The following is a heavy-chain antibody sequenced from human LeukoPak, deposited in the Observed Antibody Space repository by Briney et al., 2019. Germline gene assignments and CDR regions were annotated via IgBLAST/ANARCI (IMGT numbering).Heavy chain of an antibody. Sequence: SQTLSLTCTVSGGSIISSAYYWSWIRQPPGKGLEWIGYIYYSGSTYYNPSLKSRVTISLETSKNQCSLKLSSVTAADTAVYYCVRTEVSSGSEDYWGQGTLVTVSS. CDR3: VRTEVSSGSEDY. CDR1: GGSIISSAYY. CDR2: IYYSGST. J-gene: IGHJ4*02. D-gene: IGHD6-19*01. V-gene: IGHV4-30-4*08.